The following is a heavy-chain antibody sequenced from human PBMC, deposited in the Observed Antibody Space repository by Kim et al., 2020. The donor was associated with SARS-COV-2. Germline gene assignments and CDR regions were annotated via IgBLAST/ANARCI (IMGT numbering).Heavy chain of an antibody. CDR1: GGSVSRGSYY. V-gene: IGHV4-61*01. J-gene: IGHJ5*02. Sequence: SETLSLTCTVSGGSVSRGSYYWSWIRQPPGKGLEWIGYIYYSGSTNYNPSLKSRVTISVDTSKNQFSLKLSSVTAADTAVYYCARDTYGGNSGREVYWFDPWGQGTLVTVSS. CDR3: ARDTYGGNSGREVYWFDP. CDR2: IYYSGST. D-gene: IGHD4-17*01.